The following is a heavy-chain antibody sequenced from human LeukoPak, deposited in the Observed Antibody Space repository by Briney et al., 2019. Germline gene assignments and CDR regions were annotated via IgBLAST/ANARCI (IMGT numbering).Heavy chain of an antibody. CDR3: ATLNPPGYYFDY. Sequence: SGPTLVKPTQTLTLTCTFSGFSLSTSGVGVGWIRRPPGKALEWLALIYWNDDKRYSPSLKSRLTITKDTSKNQVVLTMTNMDPVDTATYYCATLNPPGYYFDYWGQGTLVTVSS. CDR2: IYWNDDK. J-gene: IGHJ4*02. D-gene: IGHD7-27*01. V-gene: IGHV2-5*01. CDR1: GFSLSTSGVG.